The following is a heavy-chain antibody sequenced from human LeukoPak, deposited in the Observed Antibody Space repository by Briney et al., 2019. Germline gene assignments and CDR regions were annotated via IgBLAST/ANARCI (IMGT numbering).Heavy chain of an antibody. J-gene: IGHJ5*02. D-gene: IGHD3-3*01. CDR2: INPSGGST. CDR3: ARAKDFGVVIASWFDP. V-gene: IGHV1-46*01. CDR1: GYTFTSYY. Sequence: ASVKVSCKASGYTFTSYYMHWVRQAPGQGLEWMGIINPSGGSTSYAQKFQGRVTMTRDMSTSTVYMELSSLRPEDTAVYYCARAKDFGVVIASWFDPWGQGTLVTVSS.